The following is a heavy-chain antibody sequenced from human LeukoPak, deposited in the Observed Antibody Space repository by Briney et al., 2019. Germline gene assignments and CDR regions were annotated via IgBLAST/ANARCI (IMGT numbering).Heavy chain of an antibody. CDR1: GYTFTGYY. CDR2: INPNSGGT. Sequence: GASVKVSCKASGYTFTGYYMHWVRQAPGQGLEWMGWINPNSGGTNYAQKFQGRVTMTRDTSISTAYMELSRLRSDDTAVYYCARDPYYIVVVPAYYFDYWGQGNLVTVSS. CDR3: ARDPYYIVVVPAYYFDY. J-gene: IGHJ4*02. D-gene: IGHD2-2*01. V-gene: IGHV1-2*02.